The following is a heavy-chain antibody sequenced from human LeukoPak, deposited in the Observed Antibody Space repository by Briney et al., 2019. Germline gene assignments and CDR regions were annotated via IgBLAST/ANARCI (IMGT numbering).Heavy chain of an antibody. Sequence: ASVKVSCEASGYTFTSYDINWVRQATGQGLEWMGWMNPNSGNTGYAQKFQGRVTMTRNTSISTAYMELSSLRSEDTAVYYCARVDTAMVYYYGMDVWGQGTTVTVSS. J-gene: IGHJ6*02. CDR1: GYTFTSYD. CDR2: MNPNSGNT. D-gene: IGHD5-18*01. V-gene: IGHV1-8*01. CDR3: ARVDTAMVYYYGMDV.